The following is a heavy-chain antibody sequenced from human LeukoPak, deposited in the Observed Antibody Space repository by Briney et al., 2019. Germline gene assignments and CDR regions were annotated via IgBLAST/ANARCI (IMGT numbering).Heavy chain of an antibody. CDR3: ARDSSSWYSDY. Sequence: GGSLRLSCAASGFTFSSYWMSWVRQAPGKGLEWVANIKQDGSEKYYVDSVKGRFTISRDNAKNSLYLQINSLRAEDTAVYYCARDSSSWYSDYWGQGTLVTVSS. D-gene: IGHD6-13*01. J-gene: IGHJ4*02. CDR2: IKQDGSEK. CDR1: GFTFSSYW. V-gene: IGHV3-7*01.